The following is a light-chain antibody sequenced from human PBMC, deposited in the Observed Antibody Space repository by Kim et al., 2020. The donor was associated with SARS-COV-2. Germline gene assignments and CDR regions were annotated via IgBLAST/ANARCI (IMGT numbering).Light chain of an antibody. CDR3: LQVTHWPFT. CDR2: KVA. V-gene: IGKV2-30*01. Sequence: PASICCRSMQSLVNRDGNTYVNWFHQRPGQSPRRLILKVANRDAGVPDSFSGSVSGADFTLQSSRVEAEDVGVYYCLQVTHWPFTFGPGTKVDIK. J-gene: IGKJ3*01. CDR1: QSLVNRDGNTY.